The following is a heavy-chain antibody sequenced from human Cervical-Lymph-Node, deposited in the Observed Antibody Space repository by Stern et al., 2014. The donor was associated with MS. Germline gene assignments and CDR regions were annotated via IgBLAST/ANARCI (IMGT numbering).Heavy chain of an antibody. V-gene: IGHV1-18*01. Sequence: LQLVQSGAEVKKPGALVKVSCKDSGSTFTSYGISWVRKAHGKGLEWMGWISAYNGNPNHAQKLQVRVTMTTDSSTSTSYMELRSLRSDDTAVYYCARGLLGSENAFDIWGQGTMVTVSS. J-gene: IGHJ3*02. CDR3: ARGLLGSENAFDI. D-gene: IGHD2-15*01. CDR2: ISAYNGNP. CDR1: GSTFTSYG.